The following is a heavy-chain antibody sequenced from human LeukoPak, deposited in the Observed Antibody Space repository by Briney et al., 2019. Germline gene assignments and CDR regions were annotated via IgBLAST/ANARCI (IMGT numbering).Heavy chain of an antibody. CDR1: GFTFSSYW. J-gene: IGHJ4*02. CDR2: INSDGSST. CDR3: ASFTMTTPLDY. V-gene: IGHV3-74*01. D-gene: IGHD4-17*01. Sequence: PGGSLRLSCAASGFTFSSYWMHWVRQAPGKGLVWVSRINSDGSSTSYADSVKGRFTISRDNAKNTLYLQMNSLRAEDTAVYYCASFTMTTPLDYWGQGTLVTVSS.